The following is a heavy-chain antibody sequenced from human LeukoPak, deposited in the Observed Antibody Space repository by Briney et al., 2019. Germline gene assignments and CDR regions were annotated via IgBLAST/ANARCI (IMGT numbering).Heavy chain of an antibody. D-gene: IGHD3-16*02. CDR3: ARTTIYVWGSYRYHDAFDI. Sequence: SETLSLTCTVSGGSISSSSYFWGWVRQPPGKGLEWIGSIYYSGSTYYNPSLKSRVTMSVDTSKNQFSLKLSSVTAADTAVYYCARTTIYVWGSYRYHDAFDIWGQGTMVTVSS. J-gene: IGHJ3*02. V-gene: IGHV4-39*01. CDR1: GGSISSSSYF. CDR2: IYYSGST.